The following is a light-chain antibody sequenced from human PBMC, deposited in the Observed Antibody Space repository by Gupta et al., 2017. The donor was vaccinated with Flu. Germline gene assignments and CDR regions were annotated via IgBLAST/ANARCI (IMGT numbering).Light chain of an antibody. CDR2: GAS. Sequence: EIVMTQSPATLSVSPGERATLSCRASQSVSSNLAWYQQKPGQAPRLLIYGASTRATGIPARFSGSGSGTEFTLTISSRQSEDLAVYYCQQYNNWPPFTFGHGTKVDIK. CDR1: QSVSSN. CDR3: QQYNNWPPFT. J-gene: IGKJ3*01. V-gene: IGKV3-15*01.